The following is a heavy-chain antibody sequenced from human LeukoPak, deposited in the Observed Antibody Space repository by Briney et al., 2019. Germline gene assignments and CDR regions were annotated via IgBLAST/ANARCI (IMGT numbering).Heavy chain of an antibody. Sequence: PSETLSLTCTVSGGSISGFYWSWIRQPAGKGLEWIGRIYSSGNTHYNPSLRSRVTMSVDTSKSQFSLSLNYVTAADTALYYCARTSATGATFFDFWGQGIPVTVSS. CDR1: GGSISGFY. CDR2: IYSSGNT. CDR3: ARTSATGATFFDF. V-gene: IGHV4-4*07. D-gene: IGHD1-26*01. J-gene: IGHJ4*02.